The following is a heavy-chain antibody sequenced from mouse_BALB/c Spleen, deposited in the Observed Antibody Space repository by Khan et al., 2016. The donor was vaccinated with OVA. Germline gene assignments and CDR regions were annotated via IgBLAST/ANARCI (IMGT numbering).Heavy chain of an antibody. CDR3: ARRGGTAPFAY. CDR1: GFTFSDYG. CDR2: ISDLAYTF. D-gene: IGHD1-2*01. Sequence: EVELVESGGGLVQPGGSRKLSCAASGFTFSDYGMALVRQAPGKGPEWVAFISDLAYTFYYADTVTGRFTLSRENAKNTLYLGMSSLRSGDSAMYYCARRGGTAPFAYWGQGTLVTVSA. V-gene: IGHV5-15*02. J-gene: IGHJ3*01.